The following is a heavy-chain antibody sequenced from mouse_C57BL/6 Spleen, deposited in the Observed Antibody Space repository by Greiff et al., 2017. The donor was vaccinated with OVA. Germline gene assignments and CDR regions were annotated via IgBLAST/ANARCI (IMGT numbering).Heavy chain of an antibody. Sequence: EVKLMESGPELVKPGASVKIPCKASGYTFTDYNMDWVKQSHGKSLEWIGDINPNNGGTIYNQKFKGKATLTVDKSSSTAYMELRSLTSEDTAVYYCARPYGSSGYYYAMDYWGQGTSVTVSS. CDR2: INPNNGGT. V-gene: IGHV1-18*01. D-gene: IGHD1-1*01. CDR1: GYTFTDYN. J-gene: IGHJ4*01. CDR3: ARPYGSSGYYYAMDY.